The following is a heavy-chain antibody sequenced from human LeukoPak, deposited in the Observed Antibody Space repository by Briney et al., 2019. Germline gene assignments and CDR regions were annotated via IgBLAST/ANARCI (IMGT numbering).Heavy chain of an antibody. Sequence: GGSLRLSCAASGFTFSSYAMSWVRQAPGKGLEWVSAISGSGGSTYYADSVKGRFTISRDNSKNTLYLQMNSLRAEDTAVYYCARSGYDYGVIDYWGQGTLVTVSS. J-gene: IGHJ4*02. CDR3: ARSGYDYGVIDY. V-gene: IGHV3-23*01. D-gene: IGHD5-12*01. CDR2: ISGSGGST. CDR1: GFTFSSYA.